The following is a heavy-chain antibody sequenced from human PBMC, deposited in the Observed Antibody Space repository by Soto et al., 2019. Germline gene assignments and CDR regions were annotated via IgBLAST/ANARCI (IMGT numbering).Heavy chain of an antibody. V-gene: IGHV3-30-3*01. CDR2: ISYDGNKK. D-gene: IGHD2-15*01. J-gene: IGHJ4*02. Sequence: GGSLRLSCAASGFTFSSYAMHWVRQAPGEGLEWVAIISYDGNKKYYADSVKGRFTISRDNSKNTLSQQMNSLRAEDTAVYYCARDLLGYCSGGSCYWLIYWGQGTLVTVSS. CDR3: ARDLLGYCSGGSCYWLIY. CDR1: GFTFSSYA.